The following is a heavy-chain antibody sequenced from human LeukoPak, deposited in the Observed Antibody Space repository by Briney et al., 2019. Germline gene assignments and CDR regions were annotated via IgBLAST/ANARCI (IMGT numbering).Heavy chain of an antibody. Sequence: GGSLRLSCAASGFTFSSYGMHWVRQAPGKGLEWVAFIRYDGSNKYYADSAKGRFTISRDNSKNTLYLQMNSLRAEDTAVYYCAKDYYGSGSYPYHFDYWGQGTLVTVSS. V-gene: IGHV3-30*02. CDR1: GFTFSSYG. D-gene: IGHD3-10*01. CDR3: AKDYYGSGSYPYHFDY. J-gene: IGHJ4*02. CDR2: IRYDGSNK.